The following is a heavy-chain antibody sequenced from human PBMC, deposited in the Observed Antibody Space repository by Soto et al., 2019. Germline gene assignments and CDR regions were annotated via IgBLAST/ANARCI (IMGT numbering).Heavy chain of an antibody. CDR3: ARVRSRYCSGGSCYALDY. J-gene: IGHJ4*02. Sequence: SETLSLTCTVSGGSISSYYWSWIRQPPGKGLEWIGYIYYSGSTNYNPSLKSRVTISVDTSKNQFSLKLSSVTAADTAVYYCARVRSRYCSGGSCYALDYWGQGTLVTVSS. CDR2: IYYSGST. D-gene: IGHD2-15*01. V-gene: IGHV4-59*01. CDR1: GGSISSYY.